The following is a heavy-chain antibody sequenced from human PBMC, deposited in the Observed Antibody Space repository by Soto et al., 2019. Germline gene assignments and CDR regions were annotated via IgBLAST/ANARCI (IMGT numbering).Heavy chain of an antibody. CDR2: IYYSGST. V-gene: IGHV4-59*12. D-gene: IGHD1-1*01. Sequence: ASETLSLTCTVSGGSISSYYWSWIRQPPGKGLEWIGYIYYSGSTNYNPSLKSRVTISVDTSKNQFSLKLSSVTAADTAVYYCARDYWNDKGRAFDSWGQGTMVTVSS. CDR3: ARDYWNDKGRAFDS. J-gene: IGHJ3*02. CDR1: GGSISSYY.